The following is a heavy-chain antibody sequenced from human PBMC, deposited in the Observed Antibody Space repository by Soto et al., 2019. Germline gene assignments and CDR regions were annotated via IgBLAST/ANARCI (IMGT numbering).Heavy chain of an antibody. CDR2: IIPIFGTA. D-gene: IGHD6-6*01. J-gene: IGHJ6*02. CDR1: GGTFSSYA. V-gene: IGHV1-69*13. Sequence: ASVKVSCKASGGTFSSYAISWVRQAPGQGLEWMGGIIPIFGTANYAQKFQGRVTITADESTSTAYVELSSLRSEDTAVYYCAREYSSSSGGRYYGMDVWGQGTTVTVSS. CDR3: AREYSSSSGGRYYGMDV.